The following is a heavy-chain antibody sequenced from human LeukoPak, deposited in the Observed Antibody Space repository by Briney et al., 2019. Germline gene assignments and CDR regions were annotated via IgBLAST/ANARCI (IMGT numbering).Heavy chain of an antibody. CDR2: IYSSGST. D-gene: IGHD5-18*01. V-gene: IGHV3-53*04. J-gene: IGHJ4*02. CDR1: GFTFSSYA. CDR3: VYVDTVMATGDY. Sequence: GRSLRLSCAASGFTFSSYAMHWVRQAPGKGLEWVSVIYSSGSTYYADSVKGRFTISRHNSKNTLYLQMNSLRPEDTAVYYCVYVDTVMATGDYWGQGTLVTVSS.